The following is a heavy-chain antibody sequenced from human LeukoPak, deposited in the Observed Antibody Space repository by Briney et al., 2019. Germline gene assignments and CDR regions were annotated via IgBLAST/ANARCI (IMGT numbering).Heavy chain of an antibody. D-gene: IGHD6-13*01. CDR2: IRYDGSNK. CDR3: AKETLAAAGKYYYYYYYMDV. J-gene: IGHJ6*03. Sequence: GGSLRLSCAASGFTFSSYGMHWVRQAPGKGLEWVAFIRYDGSNKYYADSVKGRFTISRDNSKNTLYLQMNSLRAEDTAVYYCAKETLAAAGKYYYYYYYMDVWGKGTTVTISS. V-gene: IGHV3-30*02. CDR1: GFTFSSYG.